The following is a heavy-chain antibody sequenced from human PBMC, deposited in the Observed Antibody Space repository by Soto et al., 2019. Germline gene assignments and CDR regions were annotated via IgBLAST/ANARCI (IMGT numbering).Heavy chain of an antibody. CDR3: GRLEGLATISYYFDY. CDR1: GGPISGGDFY. D-gene: IGHD3-9*01. J-gene: IGHJ4*02. Sequence: SETLSLTCTVSGGPISGGDFYWSWIRQHPGKGLEWIGYIYYSGSTYYNPSLESRVTISVDKSKNQSSLKLMSLSAADTAVYYCGRLEGLATISYYFDYWGQGALVTVSS. V-gene: IGHV4-30-4*08. CDR2: IYYSGST.